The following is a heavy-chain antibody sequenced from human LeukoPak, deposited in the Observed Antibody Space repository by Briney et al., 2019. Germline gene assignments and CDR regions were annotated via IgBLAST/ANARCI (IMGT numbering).Heavy chain of an antibody. CDR3: AKHGANYYYYYMDV. J-gene: IGHJ6*03. CDR2: ISDSGSST. V-gene: IGHV3-23*01. Sequence: GGSLRLSCAASGFTFSSYAMSWVRQAPGKGLEWVSPISDSGSSTYYADSVKGRFTISRDNSKNTLYLQMNSLRAEDTAVYYCAKHGANYYYYYMDVWGKGTTVTVSS. CDR1: GFTFSSYA. D-gene: IGHD4/OR15-4a*01.